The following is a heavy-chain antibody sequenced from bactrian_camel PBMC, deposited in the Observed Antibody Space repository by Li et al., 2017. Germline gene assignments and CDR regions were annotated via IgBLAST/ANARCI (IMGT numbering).Heavy chain of an antibody. J-gene: IGHJ6*01. CDR1: GFSFSDEG. Sequence: VQLVESGGGLVQPGGSLRLSCAASGFSFSDEGMRWVRQAPGKGFQWISSTNKGGDDQFYADSVNGRFTISQDNAKNTLYLQMNNLIPEDTAMYYCAADPQFRPYEGRWNSRPADFGYWGQGTQVTVS. D-gene: IGHD6*01. V-gene: IGHV3S40*01. CDR2: TNKGGDDQ. CDR3: AADPQFRPYEGRWNSRPADFGY.